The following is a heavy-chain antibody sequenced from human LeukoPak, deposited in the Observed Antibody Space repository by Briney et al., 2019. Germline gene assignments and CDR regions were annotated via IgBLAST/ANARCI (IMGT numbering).Heavy chain of an antibody. J-gene: IGHJ3*02. CDR1: GGSISSYY. D-gene: IGHD3-22*01. V-gene: IGHV4-30-4*08. CDR2: IYHTGST. CDR3: ARDNYDSSGYYEHALDI. Sequence: PSETLSLTCTVSGGSISSYYWSWIRQPPGKGLERIAYIYHTGSTYYNPSLKSRVIISVDTSKNQFSLKMTSLTAADTAVYYCARDNYDSSGYYEHALDIWGQGTMVTVSS.